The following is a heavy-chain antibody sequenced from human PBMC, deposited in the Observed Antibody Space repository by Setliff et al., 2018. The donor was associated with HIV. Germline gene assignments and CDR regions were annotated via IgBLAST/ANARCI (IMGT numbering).Heavy chain of an antibody. CDR3: ARDHLWFGDPDAFDI. D-gene: IGHD3-10*01. J-gene: IGHJ3*02. V-gene: IGHV3-21*01. CDR2: ISSTSNYR. Sequence: GSLRLSCAASGFTFSSYSMNWVHQAPGKGLEWVSSISSTSNYRYYADSMKGRFTISRDNSKNTLYLQMNSLRAEDTAVYYCARDHLWFGDPDAFDIWGQGTMVTVSS. CDR1: GFTFSSYS.